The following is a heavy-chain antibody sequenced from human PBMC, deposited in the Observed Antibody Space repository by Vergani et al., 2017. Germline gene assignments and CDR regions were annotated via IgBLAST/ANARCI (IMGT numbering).Heavy chain of an antibody. Sequence: VQLVESGAEVKKPGASVKVSCKASGYTFTGYYMHWVRQAPGQGLEWMGWINPNSGGTNYAQKFQGRVTMTRDTSISTAYMELSRLRSDDTAVYYCARGSCLGGSCYKPLFDCWGQGILVTVSS. CDR1: GYTFTGYY. V-gene: IGHV1-2*02. J-gene: IGHJ4*02. D-gene: IGHD2-15*01. CDR3: ARGSCLGGSCYKPLFDC. CDR2: INPNSGGT.